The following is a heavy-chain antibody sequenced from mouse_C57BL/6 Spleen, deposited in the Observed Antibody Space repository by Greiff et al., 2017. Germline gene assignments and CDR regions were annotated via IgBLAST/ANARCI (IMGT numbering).Heavy chain of an antibody. CDR1: GFTFSDFY. J-gene: IGHJ1*03. D-gene: IGHD1-1*01. CDR3: ARDGASYDYGSSYWYFDV. Sequence: EVPLVESGGGLVQSGRSLRLSCATSGFTFSDFYMEWVRQAPWKGLSWIAASRNKANDYTTEYSASVKGRFIVSRDTSQSILYLQMNALRAEDTAIDYCARDGASYDYGSSYWYFDVWGTGTTVTVSS. CDR2: SRNKANDYTT. V-gene: IGHV7-1*01.